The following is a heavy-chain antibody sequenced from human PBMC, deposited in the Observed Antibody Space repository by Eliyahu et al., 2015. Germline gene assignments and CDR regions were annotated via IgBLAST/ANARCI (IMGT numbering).Heavy chain of an antibody. D-gene: IGHD3-22*01. CDR2: TWYNGSNQ. CDR3: TRLDYYDSSGYWNDAFDL. V-gene: IGHV3-33*01. CDR1: GFPFSDXG. Sequence: QVQLVESGGGVVQPGRSLRLSXAASGFPFSDXGMHWVRQAPGKGLEWVXVTWYNGSNQYYADSVKGRFTISRDNSKNTLYLQVNSLRAEDTAVYYCTRLDYYDSSGYWNDAFDLWGQGTMVTVSS. J-gene: IGHJ3*01.